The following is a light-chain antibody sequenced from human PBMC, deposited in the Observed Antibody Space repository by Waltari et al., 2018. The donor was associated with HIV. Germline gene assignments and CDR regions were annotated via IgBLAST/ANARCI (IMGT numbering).Light chain of an antibody. CDR3: HKTYTSPWK. CDR2: AAS. Sequence: DIDITLLPSSLSASIGARVTITCRASQSIASYLNWYQQKPGKAPKLLICAASSLQSRVPSRFIGSGSGTDFSLTISSLQSEDFATYSCHKTYTSPWKFGQGTKVEI. J-gene: IGKJ1*01. V-gene: IGKV1-39*01. CDR1: QSIASY.